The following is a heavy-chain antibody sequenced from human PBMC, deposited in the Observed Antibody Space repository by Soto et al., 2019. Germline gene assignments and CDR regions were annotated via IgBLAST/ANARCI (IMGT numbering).Heavy chain of an antibody. Sequence: ASVKVSCKPSGHTFSAYYIHWVRQAPGQGLEWMGWINPNSGGTNYAQKFQGRVTLTRDTSINTAYMELTRLTSDDTAVYFCARAILQNLYYYYAMDVWGQGTTVTV. J-gene: IGHJ6*02. D-gene: IGHD3-3*01. V-gene: IGHV1-2*02. CDR2: INPNSGGT. CDR3: ARAILQNLYYYYAMDV. CDR1: GHTFSAYY.